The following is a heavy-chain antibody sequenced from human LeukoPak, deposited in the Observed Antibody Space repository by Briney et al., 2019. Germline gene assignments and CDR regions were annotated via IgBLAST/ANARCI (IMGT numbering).Heavy chain of an antibody. CDR1: GFTFSSYA. CDR3: AKDPLLRYFDLNWFDP. D-gene: IGHD3-9*01. CDR2: ISGSGGST. J-gene: IGHJ5*02. Sequence: GGSLRLSCAASGFTFSSYAMSWVRQAPGKGLEWVSAISGSGGSTYYADSVKGRFTISRDNSKNTLYPQMNSLRAEDTAVYYCAKDPLLRYFDLNWFDPWGQGTLVTVSS. V-gene: IGHV3-23*01.